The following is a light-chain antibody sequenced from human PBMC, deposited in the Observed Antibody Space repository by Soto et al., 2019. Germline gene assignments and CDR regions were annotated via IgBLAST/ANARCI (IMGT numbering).Light chain of an antibody. V-gene: IGKV3-20*01. CDR1: QSVSSSY. CDR3: QQYGSSSLT. J-gene: IGKJ4*01. CDR2: GAS. Sequence: EIVLTQSPGTLSLSPGEIATLSCRASQSVSSSYLAWYQQKPGQAPRLLIDGASSRATGIPDRFSGSGSGTDFTLTISRLEPEDFAVYYCQQYGSSSLTFGGGTKVEIK.